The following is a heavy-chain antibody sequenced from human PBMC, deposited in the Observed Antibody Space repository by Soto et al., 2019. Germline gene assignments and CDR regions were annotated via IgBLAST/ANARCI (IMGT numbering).Heavy chain of an antibody. J-gene: IGHJ4*02. CDR2: IKSKTSGETR. V-gene: IGHV3-15*07. Sequence: GGSLRLSCVVSGFPFTSAWLHWVRQAPGKGLEWVARIKSKTSGETRDYAAPVKGRFTISRDDSKNTVWLKMNSLKSEDSAVYYCAADYSGGTYPIDYWGQGRLVTVSS. D-gene: IGHD1-26*01. CDR3: AADYSGGTYPIDY. CDR1: GFPFTSAW.